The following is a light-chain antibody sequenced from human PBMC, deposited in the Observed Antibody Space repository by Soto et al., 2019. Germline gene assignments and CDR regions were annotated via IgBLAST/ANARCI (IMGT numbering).Light chain of an antibody. Sequence: IVMTQSPDSLAASLGERATINCKSSQSVLYSSNNKNYLAWYQHKAGQPPKLLIYWASTREYGVPDRFSGSGSGTDFTLTINNLQAEDVAVYYCQQYYSLPLTFGGGTKVEI. V-gene: IGKV4-1*01. CDR2: WAS. CDR3: QQYYSLPLT. J-gene: IGKJ4*01. CDR1: QSVLYSSNNKNY.